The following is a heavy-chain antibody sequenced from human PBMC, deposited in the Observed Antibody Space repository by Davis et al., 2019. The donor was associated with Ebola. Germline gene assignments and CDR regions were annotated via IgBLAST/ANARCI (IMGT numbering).Heavy chain of an antibody. CDR1: GFTFSSYG. Sequence: GESLKISCAASGFTFSSYGMHWVRQAPGKGLEWVSYISSSSSTIYYADSVKGRFTISRDNAKNSLYLQMNSLRDEDTAVYYCTRGREEITIFGVVSDYWGQGTLVTVSS. D-gene: IGHD3-3*01. CDR2: ISSSSSTI. V-gene: IGHV3-48*02. CDR3: TRGREEITIFGVVSDY. J-gene: IGHJ4*02.